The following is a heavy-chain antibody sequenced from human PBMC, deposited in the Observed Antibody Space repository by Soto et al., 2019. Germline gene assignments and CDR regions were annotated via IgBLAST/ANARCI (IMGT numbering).Heavy chain of an antibody. V-gene: IGHV4-39*01. J-gene: IGHJ6*02. D-gene: IGHD2-15*01. Sequence: QLQLQESGPGLVKPSETLSLTCTVSGGSISSSTYYWGWIRQSPGRGLEWIGSVYYSRNSGSTYYNPSLKSRVTVSVATAKAQSPLKRSSVPAADAAVYFCASTRAVAYYYGMDVWGQGTTVTVSS. CDR1: GGSISSSTYY. CDR2: VYYSRNSGST. CDR3: ASTRAVAYYYGMDV.